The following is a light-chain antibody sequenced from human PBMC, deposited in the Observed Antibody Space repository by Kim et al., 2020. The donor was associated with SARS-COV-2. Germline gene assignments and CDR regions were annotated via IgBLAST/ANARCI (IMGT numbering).Light chain of an antibody. Sequence: LVPGERATLSCRASQSVSNNYLAWYQQKPGQAPRLLVYGASGRATGIPDRFSGSGSGTDFTLTISRLEPEDFAVYYCQQYGNSPYTFGQGTKLEI. CDR2: GAS. J-gene: IGKJ2*01. V-gene: IGKV3-20*01. CDR3: QQYGNSPYT. CDR1: QSVSNNY.